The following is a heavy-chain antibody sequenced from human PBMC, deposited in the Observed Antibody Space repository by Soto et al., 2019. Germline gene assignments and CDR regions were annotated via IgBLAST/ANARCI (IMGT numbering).Heavy chain of an antibody. CDR3: ARDSPPVDY. CDR2: ISAYKGNT. V-gene: IGHV1-18*01. CDR1: GYTFTSYG. Sequence: QVQLVQSGAEVKKPGASVKVSCKASGYTFTSYGISWVRQAPGQGLEWMGWISAYKGNTNYERKRQGRVTMTTDTSTSTASTELRSPSSDDTAVYDCARDSPPVDYWGQGPLVTVSS. J-gene: IGHJ4*02.